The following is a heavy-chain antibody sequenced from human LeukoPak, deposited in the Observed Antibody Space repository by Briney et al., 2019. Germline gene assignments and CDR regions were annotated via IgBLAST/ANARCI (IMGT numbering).Heavy chain of an antibody. V-gene: IGHV3-30*18. CDR2: ISYDGSNK. CDR3: AKLGVGTGGAFDI. D-gene: IGHD3-3*01. CDR1: GFTFSSYA. J-gene: IGHJ3*02. Sequence: GGSLRLSCAASGFTFSSYAMHWVRQAPGKGLEWVAVISYDGSNKYYADSVKGRFTISRDNSKNTLYLQMNSLRAEDTAVYYCAKLGVGTGGAFDIWGQGTMVTVSS.